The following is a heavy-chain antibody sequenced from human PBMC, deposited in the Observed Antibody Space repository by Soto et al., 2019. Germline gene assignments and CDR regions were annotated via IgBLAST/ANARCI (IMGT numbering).Heavy chain of an antibody. CDR3: ARSLLYSGSYYFFDY. D-gene: IGHD1-26*01. CDR1: GFTFGSYW. CDR2: IKPDGSDR. Sequence: GGSLRLSCAASGFTFGSYWMSWVRQAPGKGLEWVVNIKPDGSDRYYVDSVKGRFTISRDNAKNSLYLQMNSLRAEDTAVYYCARSLLYSGSYYFFDYWGQGALVTVSS. J-gene: IGHJ4*02. V-gene: IGHV3-7*01.